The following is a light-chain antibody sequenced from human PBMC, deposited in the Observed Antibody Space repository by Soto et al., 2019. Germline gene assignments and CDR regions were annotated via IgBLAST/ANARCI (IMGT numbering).Light chain of an antibody. CDR1: SSDVGGYSY. J-gene: IGLJ1*01. V-gene: IGLV2-14*01. CDR2: DVS. Sequence: QSVLTQPASVSGSTGQSMAISCTGTSSDVGGYSYVSWYQQQPGKAPKLVISDVSNRPSGVSDRFSGSKSGNTASLTIPGLQTEDEADYYCASYTTSSTYVFGTGTKVTVL. CDR3: ASYTTSSTYV.